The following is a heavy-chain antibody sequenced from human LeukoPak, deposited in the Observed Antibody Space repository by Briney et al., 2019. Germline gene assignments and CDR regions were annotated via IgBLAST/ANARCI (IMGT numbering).Heavy chain of an antibody. J-gene: IGHJ4*02. Sequence: GTSLRLSCATSGFTFSYYGMHWARQAPGKGLEWVAVIWSDGSNRYYGDPVKGRFTISRDNFQRTVYLQMNSLRAEDTAVYYCAKDAQRGFDYSNSLDNWGQGTLVTVSS. CDR2: IWSDGSNR. D-gene: IGHD4-11*01. V-gene: IGHV3-33*06. CDR1: GFTFSYYG. CDR3: AKDAQRGFDYSNSLDN.